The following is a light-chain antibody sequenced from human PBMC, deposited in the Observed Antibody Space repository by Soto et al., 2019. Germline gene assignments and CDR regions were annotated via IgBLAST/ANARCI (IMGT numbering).Light chain of an antibody. J-gene: IGKJ3*01. CDR3: QQYGSSPFT. CDR2: GAS. V-gene: IGKV3-20*01. CDR1: QSVSSSY. Sequence: IVLTQSPGTLSLSPGERATLSCRASQSVSSSYLAWFQQKPGQATRLLIYGASSRATGIPDRFSGGGSGTDFTLCISRLEPEDVAGYYCQQYGSSPFTFGPGTKVEIK.